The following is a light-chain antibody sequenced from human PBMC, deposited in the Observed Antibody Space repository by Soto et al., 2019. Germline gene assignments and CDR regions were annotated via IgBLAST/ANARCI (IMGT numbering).Light chain of an antibody. Sequence: QSALTQPASVSGSHGQSITISCTGTSSDVGGYNSVSWYQQHPGKAPKLMIYDVSHRPSGVSDRFSGSKSGNTAALTISGLQAEDEADYYCSSYTSSSLLVFGGGTKLTV. V-gene: IGLV2-14*01. J-gene: IGLJ2*01. CDR3: SSYTSSSLLV. CDR2: DVS. CDR1: SSDVGGYNS.